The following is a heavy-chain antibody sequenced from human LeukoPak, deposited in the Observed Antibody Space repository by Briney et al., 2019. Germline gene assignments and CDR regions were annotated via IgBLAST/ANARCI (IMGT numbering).Heavy chain of an antibody. J-gene: IGHJ4*02. V-gene: IGHV4-34*01. CDR1: GGSFSGYY. CDR2: INHSGST. Sequence: PSETLSLTCAVYGGSFSGYYWSWIRQPPGKGLEWIGEINHSGSTNCNPSLKSRVTISVDTSKNQFSLKLSSVTAADTAVYYCARTIAARYFDYWGQGTLVTVSS. CDR3: ARTIAARYFDY. D-gene: IGHD6-6*01.